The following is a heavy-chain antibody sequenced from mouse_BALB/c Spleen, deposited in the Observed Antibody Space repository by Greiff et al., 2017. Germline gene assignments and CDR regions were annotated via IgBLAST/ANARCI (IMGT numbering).Heavy chain of an antibody. Sequence: VKLQESGAELMKPGASVKISCKATGYTFSSYWIEWVKQRPGHGLEWIGEILPGSGSTNYNEKFKGKATFTADTSSNTAYMQLSSLTSEDSAVYYCARERGIYYAMDYWGQGTSVTVSS. V-gene: IGHV1-9*01. CDR3: ARERGIYYAMDY. CDR1: GYTFSSYW. J-gene: IGHJ4*01. CDR2: ILPGSGST.